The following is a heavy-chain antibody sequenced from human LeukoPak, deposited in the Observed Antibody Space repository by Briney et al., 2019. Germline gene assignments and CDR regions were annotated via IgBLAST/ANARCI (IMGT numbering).Heavy chain of an antibody. CDR2: INPNSGGT. CDR3: ARGSSGWYKNVDY. CDR1: GYTFTGYY. D-gene: IGHD6-19*01. V-gene: IGHV1-2*02. J-gene: IGHJ4*02. Sequence: ASVKVSCKASGYTFTGYYMHWVRQAPGQGLEWMGWINPNSGGTNYAQKFQGRVTMTRDTSISTACMELSRLRSDDTAVYYCARGSSGWYKNVDYWGQGTLVTVSS.